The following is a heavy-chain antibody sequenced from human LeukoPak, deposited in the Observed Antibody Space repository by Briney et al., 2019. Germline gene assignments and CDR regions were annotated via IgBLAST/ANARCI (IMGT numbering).Heavy chain of an antibody. V-gene: IGHV3-30*18. J-gene: IGHJ4*02. CDR2: ISYDGSNK. CDR3: AKDGMVRGVIIAEIDY. Sequence: GGSLRLSCAASGFTFSSYGMHWIRQAPGKGLEWVAVISYDGSNKYYADSVKGRFTISRDNSKNTLYLQMNSLRAEDTAVYYCAKDGMVRGVIIAEIDYWGQGTLVTVSS. CDR1: GFTFSSYG. D-gene: IGHD3-10*01.